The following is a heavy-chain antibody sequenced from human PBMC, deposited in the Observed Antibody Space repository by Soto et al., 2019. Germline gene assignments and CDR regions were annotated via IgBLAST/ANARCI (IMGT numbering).Heavy chain of an antibody. Sequence: SETLSLTCAVSGYSISSGYYWGWFRQPPGKGLEWIGNIYQTESPFYNPSLESRVTISIDSSENHFSLKLTSVTAADTAVYYCARVPSTAFGYYFDFWGQGALVTVSS. CDR2: IYQTESP. CDR1: GYSISSGYY. D-gene: IGHD3-3*02. J-gene: IGHJ4*02. V-gene: IGHV4-38-2*01. CDR3: ARVPSTAFGYYFDF.